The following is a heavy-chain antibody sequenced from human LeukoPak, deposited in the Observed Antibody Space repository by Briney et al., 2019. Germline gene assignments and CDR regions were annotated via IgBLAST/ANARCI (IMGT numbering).Heavy chain of an antibody. CDR3: ARDLHAGRDGLHYGADS. CDR2: ISFDGSTT. D-gene: IGHD3-10*01. Sequence: GGSLRLSCAASGFTFSTYGMHWVRQTPGKGLEWVSIISFDGSTTYYGDSVRGRFTISRDNSKNTIDLQMDSLRADDTAIYYYARDLHAGRDGLHYGADSWGQGSLVTVSS. V-gene: IGHV3-33*05. CDR1: GFTFSTYG. J-gene: IGHJ4*02.